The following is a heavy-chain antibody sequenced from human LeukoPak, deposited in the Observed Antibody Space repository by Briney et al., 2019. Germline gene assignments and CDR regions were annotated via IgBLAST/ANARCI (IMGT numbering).Heavy chain of an antibody. CDR2: LYTSGNT. V-gene: IGHV3-53*01. CDR3: AKGGKWDVTPFDY. D-gene: IGHD1-26*01. J-gene: IGHJ4*02. CDR1: GFSVSNNY. Sequence: GGSLRLSCAVSGFSVSNNYMAWVRQAPGKGLEWVSVLYTSGNTDYADSVKGRFTISRDNSKNTLYLQMNSLRAEDTALYYCAKGGKWDVTPFDYWGQGTLVTVSS.